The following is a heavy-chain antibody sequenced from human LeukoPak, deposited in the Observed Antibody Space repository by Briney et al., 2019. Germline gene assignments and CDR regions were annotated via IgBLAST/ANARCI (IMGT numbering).Heavy chain of an antibody. CDR1: GYTFTSYD. J-gene: IGHJ4*02. V-gene: IGHV1-8*02. CDR2: MNPNSGNT. CDR3: ARWDSSGPFDY. D-gene: IGHD6-19*01. Sequence: ASVKVSCKASGYTFTSYDINWVRQATGQGLEWMGWMNPNSGNTGYAQKLQGRVTMTTDTSTSTAYMELRSLRSDDTAVYYCARWDSSGPFDYWGQGTLVTVSS.